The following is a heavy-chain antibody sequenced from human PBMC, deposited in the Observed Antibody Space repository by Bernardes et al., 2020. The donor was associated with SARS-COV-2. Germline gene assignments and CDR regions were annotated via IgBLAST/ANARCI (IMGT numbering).Heavy chain of an antibody. CDR3: AKGNVRTVTSNLDD. J-gene: IGHJ4*02. V-gene: IGHV3-53*01. D-gene: IGHD4-17*01. Sequence: GGSLRLSCAASGFTVSSNYMSWVRQAPGKGLEWVSVIYSGGSTYYADSVKGRFTISRDNSKSTLDLQMDNLRIEDTAIYYCAKGNVRTVTSNLDDWGQGTLVTVSS. CDR1: GFTVSSNY. CDR2: IYSGGST.